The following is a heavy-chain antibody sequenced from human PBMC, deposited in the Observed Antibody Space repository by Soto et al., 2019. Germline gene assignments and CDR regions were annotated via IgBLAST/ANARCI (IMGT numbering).Heavy chain of an antibody. CDR2: FSLSGTT. Sequence: PXATLSLTCTVSGACITGTSYWSWIRQPAGKGLEWIGRFSLSGTTNYNPSLRSRVTMSADVSKNQFSLRLTSVTAADTALYYCARGMKTPGAPAWYYFDSWGQGTLVTVSS. CDR3: ARGMKTPGAPAWYYFDS. V-gene: IGHV4-4*07. CDR1: GACITGTSY. J-gene: IGHJ4*02. D-gene: IGHD2-8*02.